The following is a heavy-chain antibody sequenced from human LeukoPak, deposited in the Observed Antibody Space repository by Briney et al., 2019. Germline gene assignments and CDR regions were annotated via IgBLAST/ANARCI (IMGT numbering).Heavy chain of an antibody. Sequence: PSETLSLTRTVSGGSISSYYWSWIRQPAGKGLEWIGRIYTSGSTNYNPSLKSRVTMSVDTSKNQFSLKLSSVTAADTAVYYCERDTPGYCSSTSCRSLYYFDYWGQGTLVTVSS. CDR2: IYTSGST. CDR3: ERDTPGYCSSTSCRSLYYFDY. V-gene: IGHV4-4*07. J-gene: IGHJ4*02. CDR1: GGSISSYY. D-gene: IGHD2-2*01.